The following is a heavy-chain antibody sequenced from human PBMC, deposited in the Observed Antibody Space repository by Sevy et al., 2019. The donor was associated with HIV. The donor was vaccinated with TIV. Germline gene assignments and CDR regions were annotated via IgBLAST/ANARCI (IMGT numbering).Heavy chain of an antibody. J-gene: IGHJ1*01. CDR2: ISSSGSTI. D-gene: IGHD4-17*01. V-gene: IGHV3-11*01. CDR1: GFSFSDYY. Sequence: GGSLRLSCAASGFSFSDYYMSWIRQAPGKGLEWISYISSSGSTIYYADSVKGRFTISRDNAKNSRYLQMDSLRADDTAVYYCARDLTTVTTAYFQHWGQGTLVTVSS. CDR3: ARDLTTVTTAYFQH.